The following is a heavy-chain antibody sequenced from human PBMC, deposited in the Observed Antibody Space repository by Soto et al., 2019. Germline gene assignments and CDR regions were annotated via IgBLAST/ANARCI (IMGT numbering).Heavy chain of an antibody. J-gene: IGHJ4*02. Sequence: QVQLVQSGAEVKKPGASVKVSCKASGYTFTSYGISWVRQAPGQGLEWMGWISAYNGNTNYAQKLQGRVTMTTDTSTSTAYMELRSLRTDDTAVYYCPRDLGPMTTVIRGSIDYWGQGTLVTVSS. CDR3: PRDLGPMTTVIRGSIDY. CDR2: ISAYNGNT. D-gene: IGHD4-17*01. V-gene: IGHV1-18*01. CDR1: GYTFTSYG.